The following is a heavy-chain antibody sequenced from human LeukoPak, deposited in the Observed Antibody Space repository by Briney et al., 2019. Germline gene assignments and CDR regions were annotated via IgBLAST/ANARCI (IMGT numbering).Heavy chain of an antibody. CDR2: INPNSGGT. Sequence: ASVKVSCKASGYTFTGYYMHWVRQAPGQGLEWMGWINPNSGGTNYAQKFQGRVTMTRDTSISTAYMELSRLRSDDTAVYYSARDLPARDDAFDIWGQGTMVTASS. CDR3: ARDLPARDDAFDI. V-gene: IGHV1-2*02. CDR1: GYTFTGYY. J-gene: IGHJ3*02.